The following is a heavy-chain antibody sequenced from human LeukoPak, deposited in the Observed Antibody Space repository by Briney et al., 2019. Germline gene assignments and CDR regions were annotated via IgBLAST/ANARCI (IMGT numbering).Heavy chain of an antibody. V-gene: IGHV4-59*01. J-gene: IGHJ4*02. CDR1: GGSISNYY. D-gene: IGHD3-3*02. CDR3: ARVPTIFGVDMYYFDY. Sequence: PSETLSLTCTVSGGSISNYYWSWIRQPPGKVLDWIGYIYYSGRTNYNPSLKSRVSISVDTSKNQFSLRVRSVTAADTAVCYCARVPTIFGVDMYYFDYWGQGNLVTVSS. CDR2: IYYSGRT.